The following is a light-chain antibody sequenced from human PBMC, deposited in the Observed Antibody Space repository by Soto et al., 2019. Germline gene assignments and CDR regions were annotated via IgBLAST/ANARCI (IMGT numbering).Light chain of an antibody. Sequence: EMVLTQSPVTLSVSPGERATLSCRASQSVRTYLAWYQVKPGQAPRLLIYDASSRASGVPARFSGSGSGTDFTLTISSLEPEDFALYYCQQRNSWPPITFGQGTRLEIK. CDR1: QSVRTY. CDR2: DAS. CDR3: QQRNSWPPIT. V-gene: IGKV3-11*01. J-gene: IGKJ5*01.